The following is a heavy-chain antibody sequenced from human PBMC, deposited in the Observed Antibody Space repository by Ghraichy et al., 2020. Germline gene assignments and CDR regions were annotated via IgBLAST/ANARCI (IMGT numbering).Heavy chain of an antibody. CDR1: GFRFDDFA. J-gene: IGHJ6*02. D-gene: IGHD6-6*01. Sequence: GGSLRLSCATSGFRFDDFAMHWVRQAPGKGLEWVSSISWNSGSMGYADSVKGRFTISRDNAKNSLYLQMSSLRAEDTALYYCAKDVRSPSILFQMDVWGQGTTVTVSS. CDR2: ISWNSGSM. V-gene: IGHV3-9*01. CDR3: AKDVRSPSILFQMDV.